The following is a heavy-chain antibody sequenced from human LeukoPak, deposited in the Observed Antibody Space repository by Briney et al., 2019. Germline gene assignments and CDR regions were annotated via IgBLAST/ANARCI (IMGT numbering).Heavy chain of an antibody. D-gene: IGHD3-22*01. CDR1: GITFSNYY. CDR2: ISSSGSNK. V-gene: IGHV3-11*01. J-gene: IGHJ6*02. CDR3: SRLPLDYYDSGDFYDYYAMDV. Sequence: GGSLRLSCAASGITFSNYYMTWIRQAPGKGLEWVSYISSSGSNKYYADSVKGRFTISRDNAKNSLYLQMNSLRAEDTAVYYCSRLPLDYYDSGDFYDYYAMDVWGQETTVTVSS.